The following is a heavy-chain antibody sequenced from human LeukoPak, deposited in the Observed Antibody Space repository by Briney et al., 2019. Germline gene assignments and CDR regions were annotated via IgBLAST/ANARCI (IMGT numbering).Heavy chain of an antibody. J-gene: IGHJ6*02. D-gene: IGHD3-10*01. V-gene: IGHV1-46*01. CDR2: INPSGGST. CDR3: AAERGITMVRGANYSYYGMDV. CDR1: GYTFTSYY. Sequence: ASVTVSFKASGYTFTSYYMHWVRQAPGQGLEWMGIINPSGGSTSYAQKFQGRVTMTRDTSTSTVYMELSSLRSEDTAVYYCAAERGITMVRGANYSYYGMDVWGQGTTVTVSS.